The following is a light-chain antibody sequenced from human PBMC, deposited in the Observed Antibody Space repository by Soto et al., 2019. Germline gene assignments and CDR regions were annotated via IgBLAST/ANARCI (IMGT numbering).Light chain of an antibody. CDR3: QQYNSYLGT. J-gene: IGKJ3*01. CDR1: QSISSW. Sequence: DIQMTQSPSTLSASVGDRVTITCRASQSISSWLAWYQQKPGKAPKLLIYKASSLESGVPSRFSGSGSGTEFTLTIRSLQPDDFATYYRQQYNSYLGTFGPGTKVDIK. CDR2: KAS. V-gene: IGKV1-5*03.